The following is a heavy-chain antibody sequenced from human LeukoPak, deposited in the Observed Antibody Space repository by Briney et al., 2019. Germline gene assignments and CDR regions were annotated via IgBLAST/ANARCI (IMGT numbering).Heavy chain of an antibody. Sequence: PGGSLRLSCAASGFTFSSYEMNWVRQGPGKGLEWVANINQDGSGKYYVDSVKGRFTISRDNAKNSLYLQMNSLRAEDTAVYYCARVVGAGYFDLWGRGTLVTVSS. V-gene: IGHV3-7*01. J-gene: IGHJ2*01. D-gene: IGHD1-26*01. CDR2: INQDGSGK. CDR1: GFTFSSYE. CDR3: ARVVGAGYFDL.